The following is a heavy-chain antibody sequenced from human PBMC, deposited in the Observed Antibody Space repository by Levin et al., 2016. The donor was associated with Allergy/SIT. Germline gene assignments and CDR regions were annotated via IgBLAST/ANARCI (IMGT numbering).Heavy chain of an antibody. V-gene: IGHV3-30*02. CDR3: AKASRQQWLDYAFDI. J-gene: IGHJ3*02. CDR1: GFTFSSYG. CDR2: IWYDGSSK. D-gene: IGHD6-19*01. Sequence: GESLKISCAASGFTFSSYGMHWVRQAPGKGLEWVAVIWYDGSSKYYADSVKGRFTISRDNSKNTLYLQMNSLRAEDTAVYYCAKASRQQWLDYAFDIWGQGTMVTVSS.